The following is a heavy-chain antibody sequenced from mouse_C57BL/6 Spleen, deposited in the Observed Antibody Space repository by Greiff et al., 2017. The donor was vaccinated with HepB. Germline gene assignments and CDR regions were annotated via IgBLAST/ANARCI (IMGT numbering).Heavy chain of an antibody. CDR1: GYTFTSYW. V-gene: IGHV1-69*01. CDR3: ARSQDTLRYQRRYFDV. Sequence: QVQLQQPGAELVMPGASVKLSCKASGYTFTSYWMHWVKQRPGQGLEWIGEIDPSDSYTNYNQKFKGKSTFTVDKSSSTAYMQLSSLTSEDSAVYYGARSQDTLRYQRRYFDVWGTGTTVTVSS. J-gene: IGHJ1*03. D-gene: IGHD1-1*01. CDR2: IDPSDSYT.